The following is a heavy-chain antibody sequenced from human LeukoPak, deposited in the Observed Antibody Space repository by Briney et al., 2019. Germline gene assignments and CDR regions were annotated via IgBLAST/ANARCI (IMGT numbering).Heavy chain of an antibody. CDR2: INPSGGST. Sequence: GASVKVSCKASGYIFTSYYMHWVRQAPGQGLEWMGIINPSGGSTSYAQKFQGRATMTRDMSTSTVYMELSSLRSEDTAVYYCARGRQLERPPFDYWGQGTLVTVSS. V-gene: IGHV1-46*01. D-gene: IGHD1-1*01. J-gene: IGHJ4*02. CDR3: ARGRQLERPPFDY. CDR1: GYIFTSYY.